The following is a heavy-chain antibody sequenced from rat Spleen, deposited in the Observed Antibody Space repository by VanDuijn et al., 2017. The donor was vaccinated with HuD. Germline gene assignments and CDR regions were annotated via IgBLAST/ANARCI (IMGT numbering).Heavy chain of an antibody. CDR3: ATLTPLFAY. D-gene: IGHD3-4*01. V-gene: IGHV5-46*01. CDR1: GFSFSSFA. CDR2: ITNTGGSI. J-gene: IGHJ3*01. Sequence: EVRLVESGGGSVEPGRSMKLSCVVSGFSFSSFAMAWVRQAPKKGLEWVASITNTGGSIYYPDSVKGRFTISRDNAKSTLYLQMNSLRSEDTATYYCATLTPLFAYWGQGTLVTVSS.